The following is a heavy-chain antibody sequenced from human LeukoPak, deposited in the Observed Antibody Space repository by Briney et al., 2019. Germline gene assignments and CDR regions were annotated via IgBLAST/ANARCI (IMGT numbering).Heavy chain of an antibody. D-gene: IGHD3-22*01. CDR3: ARSQSYYDSSGDDAFDI. V-gene: IGHV3-20*04. CDR2: INWNGDST. CDR1: GFTFDDYG. J-gene: IGHJ3*02. Sequence: GGSLRLSCAASGFTFDDYGMSWVRQAPGKGLEWVSGINWNGDSTGYADSVKGRFILSRDNAKNSLYLQMNSLRAEDTALYYCARSQSYYDSSGDDAFDIWGQGTMVTVSS.